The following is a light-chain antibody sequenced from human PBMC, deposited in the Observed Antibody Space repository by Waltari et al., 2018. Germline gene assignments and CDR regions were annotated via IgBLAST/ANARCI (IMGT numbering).Light chain of an antibody. V-gene: IGLV2-11*01. Sequence: QSALTQPRSVSGSPGQSVTLSCTGTSSTVGAFNSVSWYQHNPGKAPKLMIYDVNKRPSGVPDRFSGSKSGNTASLTISGLQAEDEADYHCCSYAGSSLHYVFGTVTKVTVL. CDR3: CSYAGSSLHYV. CDR1: SSTVGAFNS. CDR2: DVN. J-gene: IGLJ1*01.